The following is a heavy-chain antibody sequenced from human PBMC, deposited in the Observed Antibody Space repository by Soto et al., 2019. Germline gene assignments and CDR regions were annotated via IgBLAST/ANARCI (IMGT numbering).Heavy chain of an antibody. CDR2: IRGSGGNA. CDR3: AKDGASGSYPPYYYYGMDV. Sequence: EVQLLESGGGLVQPGGSLRLSRAASGFTFSSYAMSWVRQAPGKGLEWVSTIRGSGGNAYYADSVKGRFTISRDNSKNTLRLQMNSLRADDTAVYYCAKDGASGSYPPYYYYGMDVWGQGTTVTVSS. D-gene: IGHD1-26*01. CDR1: GFTFSSYA. V-gene: IGHV3-23*01. J-gene: IGHJ6*02.